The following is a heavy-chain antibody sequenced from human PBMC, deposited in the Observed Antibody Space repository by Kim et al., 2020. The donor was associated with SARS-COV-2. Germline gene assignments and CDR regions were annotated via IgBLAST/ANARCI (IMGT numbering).Heavy chain of an antibody. CDR2: ISSSSSYI. CDR1: GFTFSSYS. CDR3: ARIVGPPTLASYYYYMDV. Sequence: GGSLRLSCAASGFTFSSYSMNWVRQAPGKGLEWVSSISSSSSYIYYADSVKGRFTISRDNAKNSLYLQMNSLRAEDTAVYYCARIVGPPTLASYYYYMDVWGKGTTVTVSS. V-gene: IGHV3-21*01. D-gene: IGHD1-26*01. J-gene: IGHJ6*03.